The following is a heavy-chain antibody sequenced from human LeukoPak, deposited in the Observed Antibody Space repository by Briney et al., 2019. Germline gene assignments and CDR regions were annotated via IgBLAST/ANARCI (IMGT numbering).Heavy chain of an antibody. CDR3: ARDLASGYDQEADAFDI. J-gene: IGHJ3*02. CDR2: ISSSSSYV. CDR1: GFTFSSYS. D-gene: IGHD5-12*01. V-gene: IGHV3-21*01. Sequence: GGSLRLSCAASGFTFSSYSMNWVRQAPGKGLEWVSSISSSSSYVYYADSVKGRVTISRDNAKNSLYLQMNSLRAEDTAVYYCARDLASGYDQEADAFDIWGQGTMVTVSS.